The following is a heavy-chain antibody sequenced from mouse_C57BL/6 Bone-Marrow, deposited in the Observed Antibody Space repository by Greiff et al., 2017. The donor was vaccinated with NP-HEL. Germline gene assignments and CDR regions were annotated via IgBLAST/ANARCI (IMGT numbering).Heavy chain of an antibody. CDR2: IDPETGGT. CDR3: TGLLGQGRFAY. CDR1: GYTFTDYE. D-gene: IGHD4-1*01. Sequence: QVQLQQSGAELVRPGASVTLSCKASGYTFTDYEMHWVKQTPVHGLEWIGAIDPETGGTAYNQKFKGKAILTADKSSSTAYMELRSLTSEDSAVYYWTGLLGQGRFAYWGQGTLVTVSA. V-gene: IGHV1-15*01. J-gene: IGHJ3*01.